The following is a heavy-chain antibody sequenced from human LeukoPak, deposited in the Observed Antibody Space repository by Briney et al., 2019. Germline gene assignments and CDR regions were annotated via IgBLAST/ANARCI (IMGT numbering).Heavy chain of an antibody. CDR2: IWYDGSNK. CDR3: AREGSTDVTPALFDY. Sequence: PGGSLRLSCAASEFTFSNYDMHWVRQAPGKGLEWVAVIWYDGSNKYYADSVKGRFTISRDNSKNTLCLQMNSLRAEDTAVYYCAREGSTDVTPALFDYWGQGTLVSVSS. D-gene: IGHD4-23*01. CDR1: EFTFSNYD. V-gene: IGHV3-33*01. J-gene: IGHJ4*02.